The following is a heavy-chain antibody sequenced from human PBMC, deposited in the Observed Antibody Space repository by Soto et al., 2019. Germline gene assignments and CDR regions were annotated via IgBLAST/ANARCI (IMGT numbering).Heavy chain of an antibody. V-gene: IGHV5-51*01. J-gene: IGHJ6*03. CDR3: ARQGEYSSSFVYYYYMDV. Sequence: PGESLKISCRGSGYSFTSYWIGWVRQMPGKGLEWMGIIYPGDSDTRYSPSFQGQVTISADKSISTAYLQWSSLKASDTAMYYCARQGEYSSSFVYYYYMDVWGKGTTVTVSS. CDR2: IYPGDSDT. D-gene: IGHD6-6*01. CDR1: GYSFTSYW.